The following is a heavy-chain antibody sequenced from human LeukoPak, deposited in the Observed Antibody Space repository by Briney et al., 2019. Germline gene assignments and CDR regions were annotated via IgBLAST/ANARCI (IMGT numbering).Heavy chain of an antibody. D-gene: IGHD5-18*01. CDR2: INPNSGGT. CDR3: ARVDVVVVAHKSPWIQLWNAFDY. J-gene: IGHJ4*02. Sequence: ASVKVSCKASGYTFTGYYMHWVRQAPGQGLEWMGWINPNSGGTNYAQKFQGRVTMTRDTSISTAYMELSRLRSDDTAVYYCARVDVVVVAHKSPWIQLWNAFDYWGQGTLVTVSS. V-gene: IGHV1-2*02. CDR1: GYTFTGYY.